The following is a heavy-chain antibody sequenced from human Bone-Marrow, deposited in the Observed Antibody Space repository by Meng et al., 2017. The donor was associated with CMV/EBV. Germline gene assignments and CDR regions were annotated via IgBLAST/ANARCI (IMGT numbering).Heavy chain of an antibody. V-gene: IGHV1-2*02. D-gene: IGHD6-6*01. CDR2: INPNSGGT. J-gene: IGHJ6*02. CDR1: GYTFTGYY. CDR3: ARRLTAARPRAKVWYYGMDV. Sequence: ASVKVSCKASGYTFTGYYMHWVRQAPGQGLEWMGWINPNSGGTNYAQKFQGRVTMTRNTSKSTAYMELSSLRSEDTAVYYCARRLTAARPRAKVWYYGMDVWGQGTTVTVSS.